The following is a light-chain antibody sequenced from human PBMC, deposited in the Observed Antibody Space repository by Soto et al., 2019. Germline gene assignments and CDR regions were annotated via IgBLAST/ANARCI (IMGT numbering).Light chain of an antibody. Sequence: SYGLTAPPSVSVAPGKTARIADYGNNIGSKSVHWYQQKPGQAPVLVIYYDSDRPSGIPERFSGSNSGNTATLTISRVEAGDEADYYCQVWDSSSDPNYVFGTGTKVTVL. CDR3: QVWDSSSDPNYV. J-gene: IGLJ1*01. CDR1: NIGSKS. CDR2: YDS. V-gene: IGLV3-21*04.